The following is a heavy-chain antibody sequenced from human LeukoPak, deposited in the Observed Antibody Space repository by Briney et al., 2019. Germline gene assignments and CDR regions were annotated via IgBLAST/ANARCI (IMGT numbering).Heavy chain of an antibody. D-gene: IGHD6-19*01. J-gene: IGHJ4*02. CDR3: ARLSPGWAVAGRTGLKLDY. CDR2: INPSSGGT. CDR1: GYTFTGYY. V-gene: IGHV1-2*06. Sequence: ASVKVSCKASGYTFTGYYMHWVRQAPGQGLEWMGRINPSSGGTNYAQKFQGRVTMTRDTSISTAYMELSRLRSDDAAVYYCARLSPGWAVAGRTGLKLDYWGQGTLVTVSS.